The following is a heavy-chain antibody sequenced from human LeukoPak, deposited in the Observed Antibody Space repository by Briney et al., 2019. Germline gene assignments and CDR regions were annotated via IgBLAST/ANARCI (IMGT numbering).Heavy chain of an antibody. D-gene: IGHD2-15*01. CDR1: GFTFTGYA. CDR3: AKGVVVVAASYYYMDV. J-gene: IGHJ6*03. V-gene: IGHV3-23*01. Sequence: PGGSLRLSCAASGFTFTGYAMTWVRQAPGKGLEWVSTTTGSGGSSYYADSAMGRFTISRDNSKNTLFLQMNGLRAEDTAVYYCAKGVVVVAASYYYMDVWGKGTTVTVSS. CDR2: TTGSGGSS.